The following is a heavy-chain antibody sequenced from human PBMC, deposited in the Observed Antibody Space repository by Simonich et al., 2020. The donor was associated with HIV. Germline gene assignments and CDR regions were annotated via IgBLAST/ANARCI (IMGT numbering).Heavy chain of an antibody. CDR1: GGSFSGYY. Sequence: QVQLQQWGAGLLKPSETLSLTCAVYGGSFSGYYWSWIRQPPGKGLEWIGEINHSGNPNNNPSRKSRVPISVDTSKNQFSLKLSSVTAADTAVYYCAREFVYYGSGLSPSWFDPWGQGTLVTVS. CDR2: INHSGNP. CDR3: AREFVYYGSGLSPSWFDP. V-gene: IGHV4-34*01. D-gene: IGHD3-10*01. J-gene: IGHJ5*02.